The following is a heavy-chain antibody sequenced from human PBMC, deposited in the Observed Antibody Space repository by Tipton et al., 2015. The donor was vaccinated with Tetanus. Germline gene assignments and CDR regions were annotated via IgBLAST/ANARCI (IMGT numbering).Heavy chain of an antibody. V-gene: IGHV1-18*01. J-gene: IGHJ6*02. CDR1: GYTFTSYG. CDR3: ATADYMITFGGGYYGMDV. CDR2: ISAYDGNT. Sequence: QLVQSGAKVKKPGASVKVSCKASGYTFTSYGISWVRQAPGQGLEWMGWISAYDGNTNYAQKLQGRVAMTPDTSTSTAYMELRSLRSDDTAVYYCATADYMITFGGGYYGMDVWGQGTTVTVSS. D-gene: IGHD3-16*01.